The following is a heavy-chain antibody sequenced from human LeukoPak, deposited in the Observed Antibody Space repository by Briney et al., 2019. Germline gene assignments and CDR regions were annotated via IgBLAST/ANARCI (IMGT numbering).Heavy chain of an antibody. CDR1: GGSMSGFF. Sequence: SETLSLTCTVSGGSMSGFFWTWIRQPPGRELEWIGSIYYSGSSTKYNPSLKSRVTISVDTSKSQFSLNLDSATAADTAVYYCARASRHFYGSGTNLTPWPAGMDVWGQGTTVTVSS. CDR2: IYYSGSST. J-gene: IGHJ6*02. CDR3: ARASRHFYGSGTNLTPWPAGMDV. D-gene: IGHD3-10*01. V-gene: IGHV4-59*01.